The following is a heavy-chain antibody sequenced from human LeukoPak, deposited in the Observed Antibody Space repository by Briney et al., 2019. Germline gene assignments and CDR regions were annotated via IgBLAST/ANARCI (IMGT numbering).Heavy chain of an antibody. V-gene: IGHV3-23*01. CDR2: MSSSDDGR. Sequence: GGSLRLSCATSGFSFSSYAMSWVRQAPGKGLEWVSAMSSSDDGRYYAASVRGRFTISRDTSRSTLYLQMNSLRAEDAAVYYCAKAPVTSCRGALCYPFDYWGQGTLVTVSS. CDR1: GFSFSSYA. CDR3: AKAPVTSCRGALCYPFDY. D-gene: IGHD2-15*01. J-gene: IGHJ4*02.